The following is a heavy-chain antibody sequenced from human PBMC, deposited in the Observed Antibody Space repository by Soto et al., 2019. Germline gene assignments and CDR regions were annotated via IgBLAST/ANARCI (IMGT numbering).Heavy chain of an antibody. CDR1: GFTFRSYP. J-gene: IGHJ1*01. V-gene: IGHV3-23*01. D-gene: IGHD6-19*01. CDR2: ISGSGGST. Sequence: PGGSLRLSWAASGFTFRSYPMSWDRQAPGKGLEWVSAISGSGGSTYYADSVKGRFTISRDNSKNTLYLQMNSLRAEDTAVYYCAKEAVAGTAYLQHWGQGTLVTVSS. CDR3: AKEAVAGTAYLQH.